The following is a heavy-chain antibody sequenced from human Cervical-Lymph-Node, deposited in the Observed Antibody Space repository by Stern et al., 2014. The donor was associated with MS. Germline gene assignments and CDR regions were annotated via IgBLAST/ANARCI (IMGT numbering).Heavy chain of an antibody. CDR3: ARATDL. CDR1: GSSITSYY. V-gene: IGHV4-59*01. CDR2: IYYSGTT. J-gene: IGHJ5*02. Sequence: QLQLQESGPGLLRPSETLSLTCTVSGSSITSYYWSWVRQPPGKGLEWIGYIYYSGTTKYNASLKGRVAISIDNHKTLLSLRLSSVTAADTAVYYCARATDLWGQGTLVTVSS.